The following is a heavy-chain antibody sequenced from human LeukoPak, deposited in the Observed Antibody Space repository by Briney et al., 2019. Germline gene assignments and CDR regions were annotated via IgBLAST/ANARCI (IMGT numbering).Heavy chain of an antibody. CDR1: GYTFTIYY. CDR2: INPSGGST. V-gene: IGHV1-46*01. Sequence: ASVKVSCKASGYTFTIYYMHWVRQAPGQGLEWMGIINPSGGSTNYAQKFQGRVTMTRDTSTSTVYMELSSLRSEDTAVYYCAREGYSGYDWLGLSNWFDPWGQGTLVTVSS. D-gene: IGHD5-12*01. CDR3: AREGYSGYDWLGLSNWFDP. J-gene: IGHJ5*02.